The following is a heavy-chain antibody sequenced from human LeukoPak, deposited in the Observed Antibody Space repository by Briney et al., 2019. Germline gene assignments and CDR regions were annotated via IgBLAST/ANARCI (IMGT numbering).Heavy chain of an antibody. CDR2: ISSSGSTI. J-gene: IGHJ4*02. V-gene: IGHV3-11*04. D-gene: IGHD2-15*01. CDR1: GFTFSDYY. CDR3: AKWGCSGGSCYPFDY. Sequence: GGSLRLSCAASGFTFSDYYMSWIRQAPGKGLEWVSYISSSGSTIYYADSVKGRFTISRDNAKNSLYLQMNSLRAEDTAVYYCAKWGCSGGSCYPFDYWGQGTLVTVSS.